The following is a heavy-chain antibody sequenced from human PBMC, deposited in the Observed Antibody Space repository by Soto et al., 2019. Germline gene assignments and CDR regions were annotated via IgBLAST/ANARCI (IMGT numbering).Heavy chain of an antibody. V-gene: IGHV4-31*03. Sequence: QVQLQESGPGLVKASQTLSLTCNVSGGSISSGGYYWTWIRQHPGKGLEWIGNIHHSGSTFYNPSLNSRVSMSVDTSKNQFSLKLSSVTAADKAVYFCVRGVLSWGQGTLVTVSS. CDR1: GGSISSGGYY. CDR2: IHHSGST. J-gene: IGHJ1*01. D-gene: IGHD3-10*01. CDR3: VRGVLS.